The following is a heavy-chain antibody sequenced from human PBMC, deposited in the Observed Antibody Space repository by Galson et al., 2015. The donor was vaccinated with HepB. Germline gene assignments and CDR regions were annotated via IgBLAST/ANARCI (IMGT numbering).Heavy chain of an antibody. CDR1: GGTFSSYA. CDR2: IIPIFGTA. J-gene: IGHJ6*02. D-gene: IGHD6-19*01. V-gene: IGHV1-69*01. Sequence: SCKASGGTFSSYAISWVRQAPGQGLEWMGGIIPIFGTANYAQKFQGRVTITADESTSTAYMELSSLRSEDTAVYYCARSRGVRAVAGPWYYYGMDVWGQGTTVTVSS. CDR3: ARSRGVRAVAGPWYYYGMDV.